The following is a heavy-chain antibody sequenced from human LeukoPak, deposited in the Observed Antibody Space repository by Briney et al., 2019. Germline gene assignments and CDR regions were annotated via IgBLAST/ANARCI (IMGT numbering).Heavy chain of an antibody. CDR2: ISYDGTNK. CDR3: VRDSGAVAGFDL. Sequence: GGSLRLSCAASGCTFSNYAMHWIRLAPGKGLEWVAVISYDGTNKYYADSVKGRFTISRDNPKNTLFVQMDNLRAEDTAVYYCVRDSGAVAGFDLWGQGTLVTVSS. CDR1: GCTFSNYA. J-gene: IGHJ4*02. D-gene: IGHD6-19*01. V-gene: IGHV3-30-3*01.